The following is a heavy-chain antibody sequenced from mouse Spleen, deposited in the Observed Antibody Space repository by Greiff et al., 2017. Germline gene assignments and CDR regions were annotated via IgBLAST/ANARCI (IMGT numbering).Heavy chain of an antibody. Sequence: QVQLKESGAELVRPGASVKLSCKASGYTFTDYYINWVKQRPGQGLEWIARIYPGSGNTYYNEKFKGKATLTAEKSSSTAYMQLSSLTSEDSAVYFCARKGAGWYFDVWGAGTTVTVSS. CDR3: ARKGAGWYFDV. J-gene: IGHJ1*01. V-gene: IGHV1-76*01. CDR1: GYTFTDYY. CDR2: IYPGSGNT.